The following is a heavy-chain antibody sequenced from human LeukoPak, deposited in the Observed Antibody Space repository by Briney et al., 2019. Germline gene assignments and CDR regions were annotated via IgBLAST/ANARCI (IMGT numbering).Heavy chain of an antibody. Sequence: GASVKVSCKASGYTFTSYDINWVRQATGQGLEWMGWMNPNSGNTGYAQELQRSVTVTRNTSISTAYMELSSLRSEDTAVYYCARDGVVGGNDYWGQGTLVTVSS. D-gene: IGHD2-15*01. CDR2: MNPNSGNT. CDR1: GYTFTSYD. J-gene: IGHJ4*02. V-gene: IGHV1-8*01. CDR3: ARDGVVGGNDY.